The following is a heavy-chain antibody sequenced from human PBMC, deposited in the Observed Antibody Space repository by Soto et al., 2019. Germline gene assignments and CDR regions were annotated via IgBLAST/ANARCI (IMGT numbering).Heavy chain of an antibody. Sequence: QITLEESGPTLVKPTQTLTLTCTFSGFSLTTDGVGVGWIRQAPGKALEWLAVIHWNDDKNYSPSLMTRLTITKDTSKNQVVVTMTDVDPVDTGTYSCAHRRVAYGLDVWGQGTTVTVSS. CDR3: AHRRVAYGLDV. CDR2: IHWNDDK. J-gene: IGHJ6*02. CDR1: GFSLTTDGVG. V-gene: IGHV2-5*01.